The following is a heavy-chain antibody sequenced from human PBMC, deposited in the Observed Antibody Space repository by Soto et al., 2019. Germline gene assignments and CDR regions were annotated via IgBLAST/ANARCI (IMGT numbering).Heavy chain of an antibody. CDR1: GCSISSYY. J-gene: IGHJ3*02. CDR3: ARALILTGYYIHDAFDI. CDR2: IYYSGST. Sequence: SEILSLTCTVSGCSISSYYWSWIRQPPGKGLEWIGYIYYSGSTNYNPSLKSRVTISVDTSKNQFSLKLSSVTAADTAVYYCARALILTGYYIHDAFDIWGQGTMVTVSS. D-gene: IGHD3-9*01. V-gene: IGHV4-59*01.